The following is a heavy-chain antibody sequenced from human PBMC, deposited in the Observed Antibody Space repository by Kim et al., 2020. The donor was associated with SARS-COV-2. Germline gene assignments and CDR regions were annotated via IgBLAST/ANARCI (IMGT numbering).Heavy chain of an antibody. V-gene: IGHV4-39*01. CDR1: GGSISSSSYY. CDR2: IYYSGST. D-gene: IGHD1-26*01. Sequence: SETLSLTCTVSGGSISSSSYYWGWIRQPPGKGLEWIGSIYYSGSTYYNPSLKSRVTISVDTSKNQFSLKLSSVTAADTAVYYCARLGRGWELLAPEYYF. CDR3: ARLGRGWELLAPEYYF. J-gene: IGHJ4*01.